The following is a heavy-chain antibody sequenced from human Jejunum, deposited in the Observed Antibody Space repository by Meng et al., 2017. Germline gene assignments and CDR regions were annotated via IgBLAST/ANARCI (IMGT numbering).Heavy chain of an antibody. CDR3: ATDRGGSPFDY. CDR2: IWSDGSTK. J-gene: IGHJ4*02. Sequence: LVESWGGGVQPGLSLRLSCAASGFSFNNYGMHWVRQAPGKGMEWVAVIWSDGSTKDYVDSVKGRFTISRDNSKHTLILQMNSLRAEDTAVYYCATDRGGSPFDYWGQGTLVTVSS. CDR1: GFSFNNYG. V-gene: IGHV3-33*01. D-gene: IGHD2-15*01.